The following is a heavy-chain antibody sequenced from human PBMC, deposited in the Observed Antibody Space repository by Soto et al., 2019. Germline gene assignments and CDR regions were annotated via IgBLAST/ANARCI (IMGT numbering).Heavy chain of an antibody. V-gene: IGHV3-33*01. D-gene: IGHD3-10*01. Sequence: GWSLRLSCASSVFTFINYGMHWVRQAPGKGLEWVAIIWYDGSNKYYADSVKGRFTISRDNSKNTVYLQMNSLRAEDTAMYYCAAGEPLDYRGQGTLVTVSS. CDR2: IWYDGSNK. CDR3: AAGEPLDY. CDR1: VFTFINYG. J-gene: IGHJ4*02.